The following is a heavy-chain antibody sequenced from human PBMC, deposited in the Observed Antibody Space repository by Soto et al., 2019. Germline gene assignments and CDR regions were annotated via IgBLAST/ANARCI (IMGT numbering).Heavy chain of an antibody. Sequence: EVQLVDSGGGLVQPGGSLRLSCAASGFTFSSYSMNWVRQAPGKGLEWVSYISSSSSTIYYADSVKGRFTISRDNAKNSLYLQMNSLRDEDTAVYYCARAPIAAAGKSGYYGMDVWGQGTTVTVSS. D-gene: IGHD6-13*01. CDR2: ISSSSSTI. CDR3: ARAPIAAAGKSGYYGMDV. CDR1: GFTFSSYS. J-gene: IGHJ6*02. V-gene: IGHV3-48*02.